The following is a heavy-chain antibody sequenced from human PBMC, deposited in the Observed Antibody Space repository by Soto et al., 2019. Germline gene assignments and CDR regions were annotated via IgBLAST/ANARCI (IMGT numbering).Heavy chain of an antibody. J-gene: IGHJ4*02. D-gene: IGHD6-19*01. V-gene: IGHV4-31*03. CDR1: GGSISSGGYY. CDR2: IYYSGST. CDR3: ARDRPGRGPQWLYYFDY. Sequence: SETLSLTCTVSGGSISSGGYYWSWIRQHPGKGLEWIGYIYYSGSTYYNPSLKSRVTISVDTSKNQFSLKLSSVTAADTAVYYCARDRPGRGPQWLYYFDYWGQGNLLTVSS.